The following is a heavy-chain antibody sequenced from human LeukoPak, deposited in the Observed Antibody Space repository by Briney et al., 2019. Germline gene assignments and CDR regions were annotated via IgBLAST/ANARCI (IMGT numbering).Heavy chain of an antibody. CDR3: ARDFDSSPFDY. J-gene: IGHJ4*02. V-gene: IGHV3-11*01. CDR2: IGSSGSTI. Sequence: KAGGSLRLSCSAHGFPFSDYYMSWSRQAPGKGLEWVSYIGSSGSTIYYADSVKGRFTISGDNAKKSLYLQMNSLRADDTAVYYCARDFDSSPFDYWGQGTLVTVSS. D-gene: IGHD3-9*01. CDR1: GFPFSDYY.